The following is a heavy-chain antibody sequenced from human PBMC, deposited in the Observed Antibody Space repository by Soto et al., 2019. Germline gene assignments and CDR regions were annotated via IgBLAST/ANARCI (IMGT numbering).Heavy chain of an antibody. V-gene: IGHV3-23*01. Sequence: GGSLRLSCAASGFTFSSYAMSWVRQAPGKGLEWVSAISGSGGSTYYADSVKGRFTISRDNSKNTLYLQMNSLRAEDTAVYYCAKSYAGSSGWYGYYYYGMDVWGQGTTVTVSS. J-gene: IGHJ6*02. CDR3: AKSYAGSSGWYGYYYYGMDV. CDR2: ISGSGGST. D-gene: IGHD6-19*01. CDR1: GFTFSSYA.